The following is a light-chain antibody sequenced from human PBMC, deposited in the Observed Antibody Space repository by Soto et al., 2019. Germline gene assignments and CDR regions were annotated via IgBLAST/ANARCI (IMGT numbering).Light chain of an antibody. CDR2: GAS. V-gene: IGKV3-20*01. J-gene: IGKJ4*01. CDR1: QSVSSSY. CDR3: QQYGSSPGT. Sequence: EIVLTQSPGTLSLSPGERATLSCRASQSVSSSYLAWYQQKAGQAPRLLIYGASSRATGIPDRFSGSGSGTDSTLTISRVEPEDFAVYYCQQYGSSPGTFGGGTKVEIK.